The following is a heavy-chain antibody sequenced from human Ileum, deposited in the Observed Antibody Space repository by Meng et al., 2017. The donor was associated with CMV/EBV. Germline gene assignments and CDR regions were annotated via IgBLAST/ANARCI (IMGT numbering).Heavy chain of an antibody. Sequence: AFIRYDGYSKYYAESWKGRVTISRDKSRNTLFLQLNSVSGEDTAVYFCARKRNGYNYFDYWGQGTLVTVSS. D-gene: IGHD5-24*01. V-gene: IGHV3-33*02. CDR3: ARKRNGYNYFDY. J-gene: IGHJ4*02. CDR2: IRYDGYSK.